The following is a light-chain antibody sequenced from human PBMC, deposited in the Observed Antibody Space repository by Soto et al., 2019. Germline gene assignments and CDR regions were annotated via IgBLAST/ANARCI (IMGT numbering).Light chain of an antibody. V-gene: IGKV3-11*01. CDR1: RPVVRQY. Sequence: DIVLSQSPDAISLSPGERVSLSCRASRPVVRQYIAWYHQKSGQAPRLLIXDASNRATGIPARFSGSGCGTEFFLPIDSLEPEDFLVYYCHQRNRWPTLTFGGGTKVDIK. J-gene: IGKJ4*01. CDR3: HQRNRWPTLT. CDR2: DAS.